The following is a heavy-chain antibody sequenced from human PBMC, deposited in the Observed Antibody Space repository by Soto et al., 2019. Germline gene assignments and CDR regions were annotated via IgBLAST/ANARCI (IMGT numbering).Heavy chain of an antibody. J-gene: IGHJ3*02. CDR2: INSDGSVT. D-gene: IGHD4-4*01. Sequence: EAQLVESGGGLVQPGGSLRLSCVASGFTFSDHWWQWVRQVPGERPAWFSRINSDGSVTADADSVRGRVTFSRDNAKNTLYLQMNSLRVDDTAMYYCVRQYSAYDMWGQGTMVTVSS. CDR3: VRQYSAYDM. CDR1: GFTFSDHW. V-gene: IGHV3-74*03.